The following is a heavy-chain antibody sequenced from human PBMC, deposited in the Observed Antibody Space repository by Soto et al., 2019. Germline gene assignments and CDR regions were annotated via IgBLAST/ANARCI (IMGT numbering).Heavy chain of an antibody. CDR1: GFTFSNAW. CDR2: IKSKTDGGTT. V-gene: IGHV3-15*07. CDR3: TTRVRINMVRGVNDDY. J-gene: IGHJ4*02. D-gene: IGHD3-10*01. Sequence: EVQLVESGGGLVKPGVSLRLSCAASGFTFSNAWLYWVRQAPGKGLEWVGRIKSKTDGGTTDYAAPVKGRFTISRDDSKNSRYLQMNSLKTEDTAVYYCTTRVRINMVRGVNDDYWGQGTLVTVSS.